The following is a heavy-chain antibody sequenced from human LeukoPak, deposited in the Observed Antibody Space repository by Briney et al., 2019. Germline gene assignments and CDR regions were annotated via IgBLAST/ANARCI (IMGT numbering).Heavy chain of an antibody. CDR2: IYTSGSS. CDR3: ARAAGPLAAPDF. CDR1: GGSISSYY. D-gene: IGHD6-13*01. Sequence: SETLSLTCTVSGGSISSYYWSWIRQPAGKGLEWIGRIYTSGSSNSNPSLKSRVTMSADTSKNQFSLKLSSVTAADTAVYYCARAAGPLAAPDFWGQGTPVTVSS. V-gene: IGHV4-4*07. J-gene: IGHJ4*02.